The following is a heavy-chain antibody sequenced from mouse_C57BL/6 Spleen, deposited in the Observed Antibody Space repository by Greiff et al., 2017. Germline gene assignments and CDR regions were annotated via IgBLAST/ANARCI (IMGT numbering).Heavy chain of an antibody. V-gene: IGHV5-17*01. D-gene: IGHD1-1*01. Sequence: EVKLVESGGGLVKPGGSLKLSCAASGFTFSDCGMHWVRQAPEKGLEWVAYISSGSSTIYYADTVKGRFTISRDNAKNTLFLQMTSLRSEDTAMYYCARLDYYGSSGGYFDVWGTGTTVTVSS. CDR3: ARLDYYGSSGGYFDV. CDR2: ISSGSSTI. CDR1: GFTFSDCG. J-gene: IGHJ1*03.